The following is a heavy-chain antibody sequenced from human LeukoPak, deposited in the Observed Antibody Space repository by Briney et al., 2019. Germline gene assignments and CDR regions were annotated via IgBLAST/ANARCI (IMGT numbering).Heavy chain of an antibody. Sequence: SETLSLTCAVYSESFIGYYWSWIRQPPGKGLEWVGEINHGGSTNYNPSLKSRVTISIDTSKNQFSLKLTSVTAADTAVYYCSIHPDLDSPRRKYHFDYWGQGTQVTVSS. J-gene: IGHJ4*02. D-gene: IGHD3/OR15-3a*01. CDR2: INHGGST. CDR3: SIHPDLDSPRRKYHFDY. V-gene: IGHV4-34*01. CDR1: SESFIGYY.